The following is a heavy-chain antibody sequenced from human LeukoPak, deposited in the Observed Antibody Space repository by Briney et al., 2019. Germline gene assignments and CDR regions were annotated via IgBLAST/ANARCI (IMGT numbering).Heavy chain of an antibody. V-gene: IGHV3-23*01. CDR2: LRNGDDST. CDR3: AKRHSSNWYFDY. CDR1: GFSFRSFA. D-gene: IGHD6-13*01. Sequence: GGSLRLPCAASGFSFRSFAMSWVRQAPGKGLEWVSALRNGDDSTEYADSVKGRFTISRDISKNTLYLQMNNLRAEDTAVYYCAKRHSSNWYFDYWGQGTLVTVSS. J-gene: IGHJ4*02.